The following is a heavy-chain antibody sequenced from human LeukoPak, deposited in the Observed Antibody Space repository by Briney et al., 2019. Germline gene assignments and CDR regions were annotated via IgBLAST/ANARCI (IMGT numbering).Heavy chain of an antibody. J-gene: IGHJ5*02. V-gene: IGHV4-39*07. Sequence: SETLSLTCTVSGGSISSSSYYWGWIRQPPGKGLERIGSIYYSGSTYYNPSLKSRVTISVDTSKNQFSLKLSSVTAADTAVYYCARGGDYYGSGSYYGFDPWGQGTLVTVSS. CDR3: ARGGDYYGSGSYYGFDP. D-gene: IGHD3-10*01. CDR2: IYYSGST. CDR1: GGSISSSSYY.